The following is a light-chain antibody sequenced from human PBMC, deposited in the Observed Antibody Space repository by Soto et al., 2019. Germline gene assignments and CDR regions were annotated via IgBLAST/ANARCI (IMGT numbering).Light chain of an antibody. CDR1: QSVSSY. V-gene: IGKV3-11*01. CDR2: DAS. J-gene: IGKJ5*01. CDR3: QQRSNWPHT. Sequence: EIVLTQSPATVSLSPGERATLSCRASQSVSSYLAWYQQKPGQAPRLLIYDASNRATGIPARFSGSGSGTDFTLTISSLEPEDFAVYYCQQRSNWPHTCGQGTRLEIK.